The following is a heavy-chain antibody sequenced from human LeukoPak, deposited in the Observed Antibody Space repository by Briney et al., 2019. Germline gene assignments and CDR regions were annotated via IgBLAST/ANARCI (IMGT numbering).Heavy chain of an antibody. Sequence: GASVKVSCKVSGYTLTELSMHWVRQAPGKGLEWMGGFDPEDGETIYAQKFQGRVTMTEDTSTDTAYMELSSLTSEGTAVYYCARDFAITMVRGEPYYYYYMDVWGEGTTVTVSS. CDR1: GYTLTELS. J-gene: IGHJ6*03. CDR2: FDPEDGET. D-gene: IGHD3-10*01. V-gene: IGHV1-24*01. CDR3: ARDFAITMVRGEPYYYYYMDV.